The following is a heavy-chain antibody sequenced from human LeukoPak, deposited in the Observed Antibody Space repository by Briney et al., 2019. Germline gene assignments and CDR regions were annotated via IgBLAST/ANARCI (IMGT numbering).Heavy chain of an antibody. CDR2: IDPSDSYT. V-gene: IGHV5-10-1*01. CDR3: ASPAAGGAYYYYAMNV. D-gene: IGHD2-2*01. CDR1: GYSFTSYW. Sequence: GESLRISCKGSGYSFTSYWISWVRQMPGKGLEWMGRIDPSDSYTNYSPSFQGHVTTSADKSISTAYLQWSSLKASDTAMYYCASPAAGGAYYYYAMNVWGQGTTVTVSS. J-gene: IGHJ6*02.